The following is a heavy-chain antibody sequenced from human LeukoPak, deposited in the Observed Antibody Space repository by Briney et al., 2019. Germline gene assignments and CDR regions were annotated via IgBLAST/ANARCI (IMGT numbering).Heavy chain of an antibody. V-gene: IGHV4-39*01. CDR2: IYYSGST. Sequence: PSETLPLTCTVSGGSISSSSYYWGWIRQPPGKGLEWIGSIYYSGSTYYNPSLKSRVTISVDTSKNQFSLKLSSVTAADTAVYYCARQGKNYDSSGYYTYYYYYMDVWGKGTTVTISS. J-gene: IGHJ6*03. D-gene: IGHD3-22*01. CDR1: GGSISSSSYY. CDR3: ARQGKNYDSSGYYTYYYYYMDV.